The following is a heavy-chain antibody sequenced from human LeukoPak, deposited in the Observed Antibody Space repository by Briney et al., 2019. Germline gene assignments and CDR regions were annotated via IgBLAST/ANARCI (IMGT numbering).Heavy chain of an antibody. CDR3: AKADGIGY. J-gene: IGHJ4*02. Sequence: GGSLRLSCAASGFTFDDYAMHWVRQAPGKGLEWVSGISWNSGSIGYADSVKGRFTISRGNAKNSLYLQMNSLRAEDTALYYCAKADGIGYWGQGTLVTVSS. D-gene: IGHD2-15*01. CDR2: ISWNSGSI. V-gene: IGHV3-9*01. CDR1: GFTFDDYA.